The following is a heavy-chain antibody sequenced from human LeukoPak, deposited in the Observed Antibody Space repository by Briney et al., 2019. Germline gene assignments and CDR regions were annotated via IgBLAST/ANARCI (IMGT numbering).Heavy chain of an antibody. J-gene: IGHJ4*02. V-gene: IGHV1-2*02. Sequence: ASVKVSCKASGYTFTGYYIHWVRQAPGQGLEWMGWSNPHSGGTNYAQKFQGGVTMTRDTSITTAYMELSSLRSDDTAVYYCARDVGEYCSSTNCYASHYWGQGTLVTVSS. CDR2: SNPHSGGT. CDR3: ARDVGEYCSSTNCYASHY. CDR1: GYTFTGYY. D-gene: IGHD2-2*01.